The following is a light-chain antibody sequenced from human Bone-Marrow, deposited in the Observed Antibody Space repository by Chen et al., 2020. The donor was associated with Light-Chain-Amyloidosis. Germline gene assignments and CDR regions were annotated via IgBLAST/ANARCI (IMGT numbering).Light chain of an antibody. CDR3: QVWDRSSDRPV. Sequence: SYVLTQPSSVSVAPGQTATIACGGNNIGSTSVHWYQQTPGQAPLLVVYDDSDRPSGIPERLSGSNSGTTATRTSSRVEAGDEADYYCQVWDRSSDRPVFGGGTKLTVL. J-gene: IGLJ3*02. CDR2: DDS. CDR1: NIGSTS. V-gene: IGLV3-21*02.